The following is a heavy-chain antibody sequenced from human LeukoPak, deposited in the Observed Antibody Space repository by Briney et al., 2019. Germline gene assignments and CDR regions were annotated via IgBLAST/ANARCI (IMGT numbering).Heavy chain of an antibody. V-gene: IGHV3-21*01. CDR1: GFTFSSYS. Sequence: GGSLRLSCAASGFTFSSYSMNWVREAPGKGLEWVSSISSRSTYIYYADSLKGRFTISRDNAKNSLYLQMNSLRAEDTAVYYCAARDSYGSGSYPIDYWGQGTLVTVSS. CDR3: AARDSYGSGSYPIDY. CDR2: ISSRSTYI. J-gene: IGHJ4*02. D-gene: IGHD3-10*01.